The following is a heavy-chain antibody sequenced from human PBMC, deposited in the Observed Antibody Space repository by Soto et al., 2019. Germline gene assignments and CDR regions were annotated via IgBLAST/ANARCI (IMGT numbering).Heavy chain of an antibody. CDR1: GDSVSSNSAA. CDR3: ARESPDRVVVPATSAPNYYYYYMDV. V-gene: IGHV6-1*01. D-gene: IGHD2-15*01. Sequence: PSQTLSLTCAISGDSVSSNSAAWTWIRQSPSRGLEWLGRTYYRSKWYNDYAVSVKSRITINPDTSKNQFSLQLNSVTPEDTAVYYCARESPDRVVVPATSAPNYYYYYMDVWGKGTTVTVS. J-gene: IGHJ6*03. CDR2: TYYRSKWYN.